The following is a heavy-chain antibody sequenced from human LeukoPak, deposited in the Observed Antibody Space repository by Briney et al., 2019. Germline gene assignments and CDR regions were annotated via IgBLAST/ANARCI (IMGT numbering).Heavy chain of an antibody. D-gene: IGHD3-16*01. CDR2: ISGSGGST. V-gene: IGHV3-23*01. CDR3: AKGSLGFGGVMVYFDY. Sequence: GGSLRLSCAAPGFTFSSYAMSWVRQAPGKGLEWVSAISGSGGSTYYADSVKGRFTISRDNSKNTLYLQMNSLRAEDTAVYYCAKGSLGFGGVMVYFDYWGQGTLVTVSS. J-gene: IGHJ4*02. CDR1: GFTFSSYA.